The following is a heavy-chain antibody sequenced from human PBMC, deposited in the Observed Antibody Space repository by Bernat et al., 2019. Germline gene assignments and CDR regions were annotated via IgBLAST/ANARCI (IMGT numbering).Heavy chain of an antibody. D-gene: IGHD3-9*01. V-gene: IGHV1-18*04. CDR3: ARVHYDTLTGYYHVRQVGFDY. J-gene: IGHJ4*02. Sequence: QVQLVQSGAEVKKPGASVKVSCKASGYTFTSYGISWVRQAPGQGLEWMGWISAYNGNTNYAQKLQGRVTMTTDTSTSTAYMELRSLRSDDTAVYYCARVHYDTLTGYYHVRQVGFDYWGQGTLVTVSS. CDR1: GYTFTSYG. CDR2: ISAYNGNT.